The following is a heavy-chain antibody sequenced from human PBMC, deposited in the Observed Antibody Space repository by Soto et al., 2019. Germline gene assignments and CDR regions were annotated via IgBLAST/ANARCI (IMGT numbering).Heavy chain of an antibody. D-gene: IGHD5-18*01. CDR2: IKEDGSDK. V-gene: IGHV3-7*01. J-gene: IGHJ4*01. CDR1: GFTFSSSW. Sequence: GGSLRLSCAASGFTFSSSWMTWVRQAPGKGLEWVANIKEDGSDKYYVDSVKGRFTISRDNAKNSLYLQMNSLRAEDTAVYYCARVGSGYRYAHGYWGQGTLVTVS. CDR3: ARVGSGYRYAHGY.